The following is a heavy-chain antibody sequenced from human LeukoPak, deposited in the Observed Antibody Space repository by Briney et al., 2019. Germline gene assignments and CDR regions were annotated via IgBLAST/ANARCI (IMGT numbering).Heavy chain of an antibody. J-gene: IGHJ4*02. Sequence: SETLSLTCAVYGGSFSGYYWSWIRQPPGKGLEWIGYIYYSGSTNYNPSLKSRVTISVDTSKNQCSLKLSSVTAADTAVYYCARDKDTATGVFDYWGQGTLVTVSS. CDR3: ARDKDTATGVFDY. CDR2: IYYSGST. CDR1: GGSFSGYY. V-gene: IGHV4-59*01. D-gene: IGHD5-18*01.